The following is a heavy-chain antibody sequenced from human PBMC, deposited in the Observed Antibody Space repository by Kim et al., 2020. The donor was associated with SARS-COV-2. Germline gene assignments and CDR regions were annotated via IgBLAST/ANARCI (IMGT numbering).Heavy chain of an antibody. V-gene: IGHV4-31*02. D-gene: IGHD1-26*01. CDR3: ARMEPLYCFDY. Sequence: YSTPSLKSRVSISVDTSKTQFSLELSSVTAADTAVYYCARMEPLYCFDYWGQGTLVTVSS. J-gene: IGHJ4*02.